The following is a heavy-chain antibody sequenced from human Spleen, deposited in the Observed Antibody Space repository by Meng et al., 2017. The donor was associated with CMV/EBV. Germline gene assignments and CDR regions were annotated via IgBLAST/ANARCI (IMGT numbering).Heavy chain of an antibody. CDR1: GFTFDDYA. Sequence: GGSLRLSCTASGFTFDDYAMSWVRQAPGKGPEWVGFIRSKAYGGTTEYAASVKGRFTISRDDSKSIAYLQMNSLKTEDTAVYYCKTTSGWKNYGLDVWGQGTTVTVSS. CDR3: KTTSGWKNYGLDV. D-gene: IGHD6-19*01. CDR2: IRSKAYGGTT. V-gene: IGHV3-49*04. J-gene: IGHJ6*02.